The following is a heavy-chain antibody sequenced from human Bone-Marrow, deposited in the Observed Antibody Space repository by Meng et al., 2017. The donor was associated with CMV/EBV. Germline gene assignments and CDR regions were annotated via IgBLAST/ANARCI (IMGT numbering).Heavy chain of an antibody. CDR1: GFSLSTSGMC. J-gene: IGHJ6*02. Sequence: SGPTLVKPTQTLTLTCTFSGFSLSTSGMCVSWVRQPPGKALEWLALIDWDDDKYYSTSLKTRLTISKDTSKNQVVLTMTNMDPVDTATYYCARTYYDFWSGYGDYYYYGMDVWGQGTTVTVSS. CDR3: ARTYYDFWSGYGDYYYYGMDV. D-gene: IGHD3-3*01. V-gene: IGHV2-70*20. CDR2: IDWDDDK.